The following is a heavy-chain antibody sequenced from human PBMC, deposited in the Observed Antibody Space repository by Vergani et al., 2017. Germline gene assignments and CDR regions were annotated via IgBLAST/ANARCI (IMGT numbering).Heavy chain of an antibody. J-gene: IGHJ4*02. CDR1: GFTFSSYS. Sequence: EVQLVESGGGLVQPGGSLRLSCAASGFTFSSYSMNWVRQAPGQGLEWVSYISSSSSTIYYADSVQGRFTISRNNAKNSLYLQMNSLRAEDTAVYYCARDCCRYSSSPRFDYWGQGTLVTVSS. CDR3: ARDCCRYSSSPRFDY. V-gene: IGHV3-48*04. D-gene: IGHD6-6*01. CDR2: ISSSSSTI.